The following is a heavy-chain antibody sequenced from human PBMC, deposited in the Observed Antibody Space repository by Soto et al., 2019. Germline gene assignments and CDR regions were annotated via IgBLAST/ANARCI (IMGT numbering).Heavy chain of an antibody. V-gene: IGHV3-30*18. D-gene: IGHD6-19*01. CDR1: GFTFSSYG. CDR3: AKEHTLCNSGWFFDY. CDR2: ISFDGSLK. Sequence: QVQLVESGGGVVQPGRSLRLSCAASGFTFSSYGIQWVRQTPGKGLEWVAVISFDGSLKYYADSVKGRFTISRDNSKNTLYLQMNGLRVEDTAVYYCAKEHTLCNSGWFFDYWGQGTLVTVSS. J-gene: IGHJ4*02.